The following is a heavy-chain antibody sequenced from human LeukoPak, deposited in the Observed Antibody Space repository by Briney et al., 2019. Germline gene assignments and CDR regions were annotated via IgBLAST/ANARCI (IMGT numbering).Heavy chain of an antibody. J-gene: IGHJ4*02. Sequence: GGSLRLSCAASGFTFSSYGMHWVRQAPDKGLEWVAVISYDGSNKYYADSVKGRFTISRDNSKNTLYLQMNSLRAEDTAVYYCAKAPVGSSWAYYFDYWGQGTLVTVSS. D-gene: IGHD6-13*01. V-gene: IGHV3-30*18. CDR1: GFTFSSYG. CDR2: ISYDGSNK. CDR3: AKAPVGSSWAYYFDY.